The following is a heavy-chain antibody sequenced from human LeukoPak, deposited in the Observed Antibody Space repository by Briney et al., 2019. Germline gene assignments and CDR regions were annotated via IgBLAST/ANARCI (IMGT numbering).Heavy chain of an antibody. CDR2: IHPGDSGT. V-gene: IGHV5-51*01. Sequence: GESLKISCKGSGYSFSNYWIDWVRQMPGKGLEWMGIIHPGDSGTRYSPSFQGQVTMSVDESITTAYLQWNSLRASDSAIYYCARGGSYRYGSSDYWGQGTLVTVSS. CDR3: ARGGSYRYGSSDY. CDR1: GYSFSNYW. J-gene: IGHJ4*02. D-gene: IGHD5-18*01.